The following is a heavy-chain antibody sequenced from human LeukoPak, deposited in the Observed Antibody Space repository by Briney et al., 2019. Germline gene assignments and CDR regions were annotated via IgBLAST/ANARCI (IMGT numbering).Heavy chain of an antibody. CDR2: IHYNGIA. CDR1: GSMYNYY. Sequence: SETLSLTCTVSGSMYNYYWSWIRQPPGKGLEWIGYIHYNGIANYNPSLKSRVTMSLDTSKNQVSLKLNSVTAADTAVYYCARDLPKDTLGYCSGGSCYWDGYWGQGTLVTVSS. J-gene: IGHJ4*02. D-gene: IGHD2-15*01. V-gene: IGHV4-59*12. CDR3: ARDLPKDTLGYCSGGSCYWDGY.